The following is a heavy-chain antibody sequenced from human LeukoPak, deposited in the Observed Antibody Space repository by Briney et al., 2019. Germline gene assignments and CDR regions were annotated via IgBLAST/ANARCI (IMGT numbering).Heavy chain of an antibody. CDR2: ISGSGGST. Sequence: GGSLRLSCAASGFTFSSYAMSWVRQAPGKGLEWVSAISGSGGSTYYADSVKGRFTISRDSSKNTLYLQMNSLRAEDTAVYYCAKGEVSGGSFDYWGQGTLVTVSS. V-gene: IGHV3-23*01. CDR3: AKGEVSGGSFDY. J-gene: IGHJ4*02. D-gene: IGHD2-15*01. CDR1: GFTFSSYA.